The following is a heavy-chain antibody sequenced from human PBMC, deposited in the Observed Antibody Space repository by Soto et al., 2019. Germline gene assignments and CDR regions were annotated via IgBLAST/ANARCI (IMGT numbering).Heavy chain of an antibody. CDR1: GGSVGSSAYY. D-gene: IGHD2-2*01. Sequence: SETLSLTCTVSGGSVGSSAYYWGWIRQPPGKGLEYIGNIYYTGTTTYDAALKSRVTISVDRSKNQISLRLTSVTAADTAVYYCARREYATSPLDPWGQGTLVTVSS. J-gene: IGHJ5*02. CDR3: ARREYATSPLDP. CDR2: IYYTGTT. V-gene: IGHV4-39*01.